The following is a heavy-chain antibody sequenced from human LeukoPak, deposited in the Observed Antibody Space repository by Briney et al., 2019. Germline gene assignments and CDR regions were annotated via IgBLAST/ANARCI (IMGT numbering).Heavy chain of an antibody. J-gene: IGHJ4*02. Sequence: PGGSLTLSCAASGFTFTGFFMSWLRQAPGKGLEWVANINRDGTETYYVGSVKGRFTISIDNAKNSLYLQMNSLRAEDTAIYYCVRDRGTYRPIDYWGQGTLVTVSS. CDR3: VRDRGTYRPIDY. V-gene: IGHV3-7*03. CDR2: INRDGTET. D-gene: IGHD1-26*01. CDR1: GFTFTGFF.